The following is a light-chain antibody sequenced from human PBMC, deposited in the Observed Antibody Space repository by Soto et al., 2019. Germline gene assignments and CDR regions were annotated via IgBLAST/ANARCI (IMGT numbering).Light chain of an antibody. CDR1: QGISNY. V-gene: IGKV1-27*01. CDR3: QQYYSFWT. J-gene: IGKJ1*01. Sequence: DIQMTQSPSSLSASVGDRVTITCRASQGISNYLAWYQQKPGKVPKLLIYAASTLQSGVPSRFSGSGSGTDFTLTISSLQPDDFATYYCQQYYSFWTFGQGTNVDIK. CDR2: AAS.